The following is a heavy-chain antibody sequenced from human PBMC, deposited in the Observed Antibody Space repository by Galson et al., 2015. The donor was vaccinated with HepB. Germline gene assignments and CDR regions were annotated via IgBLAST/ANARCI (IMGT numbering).Heavy chain of an antibody. J-gene: IGHJ4*02. CDR3: ARDRQLLGFEELPRHFDY. D-gene: IGHD3-10*01. CDR2: ISSQSRYI. CDR1: GFNFPNYI. Sequence: SLRLSCAASGFNFPNYIMNWVRQTPGEGLEWVSSISSQSRYIYYADSVKGRFTISRDNVKNSVYLQMNSLTADDTAVYFCARDRQLLGFEELPRHFDYWGQGVLVTVSS. V-gene: IGHV3-21*01.